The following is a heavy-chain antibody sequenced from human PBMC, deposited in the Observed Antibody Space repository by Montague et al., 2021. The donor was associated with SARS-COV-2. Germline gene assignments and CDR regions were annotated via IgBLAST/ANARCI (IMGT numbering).Heavy chain of an antibody. V-gene: IGHV4-34*01. CDR3: ARGRTVTTFYYYYYYGMDI. CDR1: GGSFSGYY. J-gene: IGHJ6*02. Sequence: SETLSITCAVYGGSFSGYYWSWIRQPPGKGLEWIGEINHSGSTNYNPSLKSRVTISVDTSKNQFSLKLSSVTAADTAVYYCARGRTVTTFYYYYYYGMDIWGQGTTVTVSS. CDR2: INHSGST. D-gene: IGHD4-17*01.